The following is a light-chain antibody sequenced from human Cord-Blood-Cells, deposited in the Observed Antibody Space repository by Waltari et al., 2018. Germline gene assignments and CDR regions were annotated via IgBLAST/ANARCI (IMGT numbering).Light chain of an antibody. V-gene: IGKV1-39*01. CDR2: AAS. CDR3: QQSYSTLMYT. J-gene: IGKJ2*01. CDR1: QSISSY. Sequence: DIQMTQSPSSLSASVGERVTITCRARQSISSYLNWYQQKPGKAPKLLIYAASSLQSGVPSRFSGSGSGTDFTLTISSLQPEDFATYYCQQSYSTLMYTFGQGTKLEIK.